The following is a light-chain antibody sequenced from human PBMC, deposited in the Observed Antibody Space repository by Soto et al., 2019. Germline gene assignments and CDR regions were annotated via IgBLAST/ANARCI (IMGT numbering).Light chain of an antibody. V-gene: IGKV3-15*01. CDR3: QQYDEWPPYT. Sequence: EIVMTQSPATLSVSPGERATLSCRASQSVSSNLAWYQQTPGQAPRLLIYGASTRATGIPARFSGSGSGTEFTLTISSLQSEDFAVYYCQQYDEWPPYTFGQGTSLEI. CDR1: QSVSSN. CDR2: GAS. J-gene: IGKJ2*01.